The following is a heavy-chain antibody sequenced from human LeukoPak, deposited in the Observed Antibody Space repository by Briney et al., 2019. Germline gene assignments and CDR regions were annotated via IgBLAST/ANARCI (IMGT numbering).Heavy chain of an antibody. CDR2: IIPILGIA. CDR1: GGTFSSYA. CDR3: TKAKIYYDSSGYYVATAGR. Sequence: SVKVSCKASGGTFSSYAISWVRQAPGQGLEWMGRIIPILGIANYAQKFQGRVTSTADKSTIPAYMELSSLRAEDPAGYYCTKAKIYYDSSGYYVATAGRWGQGTLVPVSS. J-gene: IGHJ4*02. V-gene: IGHV1-69*04. D-gene: IGHD3-22*01.